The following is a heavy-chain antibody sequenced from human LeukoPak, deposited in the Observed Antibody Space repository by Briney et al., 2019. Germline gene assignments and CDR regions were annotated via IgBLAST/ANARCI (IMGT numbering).Heavy chain of an antibody. CDR3: ARARSRYDILTGFPLFDY. D-gene: IGHD3-9*01. CDR2: INPNSGGT. V-gene: IGHV1-2*02. J-gene: IGHJ4*02. Sequence: ASVKVSCKASGYTFTGYYMHWVRHAPGQGLEWMGWINPNSGGTNYAQKFQGRVTMTRDTSISTAYMELSRLRSDDTAVYYCARARSRYDILTGFPLFDYWGQGTLVTVSS. CDR1: GYTFTGYY.